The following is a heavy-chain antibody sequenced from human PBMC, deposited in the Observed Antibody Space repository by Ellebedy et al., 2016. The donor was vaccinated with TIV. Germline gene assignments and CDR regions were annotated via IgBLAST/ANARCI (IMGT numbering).Heavy chain of an antibody. CDR1: GFTFSSHW. CDR2: VDYDGSRT. D-gene: IGHD3-22*01. Sequence: GESLKISCAASGFTFSSHWMHWVRQVPGKGLEWVARVDYDGSRTSYADTVRGRFTISRDNAKNTLYLEMNSLRAEDTALYFCARGAPYESSGADYWGQGTLVTVSS. J-gene: IGHJ4*02. CDR3: ARGAPYESSGADY. V-gene: IGHV3-74*01.